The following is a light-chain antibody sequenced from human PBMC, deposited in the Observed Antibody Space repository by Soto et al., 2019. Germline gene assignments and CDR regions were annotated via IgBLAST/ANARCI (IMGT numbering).Light chain of an antibody. V-gene: IGKV3-15*01. CDR2: GAY. CDR1: QSVGNN. Sequence: EIVMTQSTATLSVSKGERTTRSCRASQSVGNNLAWYQQKPGQAPRLLIYGAYTRATGIPARFSGSGSGTEFTLTISSLQSEDFTVYYCQQYNKWPLTFGQGTKVDIK. J-gene: IGKJ1*01. CDR3: QQYNKWPLT.